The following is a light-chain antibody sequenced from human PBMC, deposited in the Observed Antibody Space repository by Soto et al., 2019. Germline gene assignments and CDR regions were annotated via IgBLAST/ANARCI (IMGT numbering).Light chain of an antibody. Sequence: EVVLTQSPASLSLSPGERATLSCGASQIISSNYLAWYQQKPGLAPRLLLYDASTRATGVPDRFRGSGSGTDFTLTINRLAPEDSAVYYCQEYGDSHRGTFGGGTKVEIK. V-gene: IGKV3D-20*01. CDR3: QEYGDSHRGT. J-gene: IGKJ4*01. CDR1: QIISSNY. CDR2: DAS.